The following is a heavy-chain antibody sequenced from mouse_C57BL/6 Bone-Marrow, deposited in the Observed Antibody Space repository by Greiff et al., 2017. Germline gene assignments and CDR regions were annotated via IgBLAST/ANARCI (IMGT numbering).Heavy chain of an antibody. D-gene: IGHD2-5*01. Sequence: QVQLQQPGAELVRPGTSVKLSCKASGYTFTSYWMHWVKQRPGQGLEWIGVIDPSDSSTNYNQKFKGKATLTVDTSSSTAYMQLSSLTSEDSAVYYCARCYSNYWGQGTTLTVSS. CDR2: IDPSDSST. V-gene: IGHV1-59*01. CDR1: GYTFTSYW. J-gene: IGHJ2*01. CDR3: ARCYSNY.